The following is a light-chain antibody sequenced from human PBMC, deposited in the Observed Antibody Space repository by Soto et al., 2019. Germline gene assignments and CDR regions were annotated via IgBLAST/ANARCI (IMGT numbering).Light chain of an antibody. CDR2: KNN. CDR1: SSNIGSNF. Sequence: QSVLTQPPSASGTPGQRVTISCSGSSSNIGSNFVSWYQQLPGTAPKLLIYKNNQRPSGVPDRFSGSKSGTSASLAISGLRSDDEADSYCTAWDASLSGHVFGAGTKVTVL. CDR3: TAWDASLSGHV. J-gene: IGLJ1*01. V-gene: IGLV1-47*01.